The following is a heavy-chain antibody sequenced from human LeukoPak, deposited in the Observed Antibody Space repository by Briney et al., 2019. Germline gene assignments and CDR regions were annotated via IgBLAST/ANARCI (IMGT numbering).Heavy chain of an antibody. Sequence: RASVKVSCKASGYTFTRYYMHWVRQAPGQGLEWMGIISPSGASTSYAQKFQGRVTMTRDTSTSTVYMELSSLRSEDTAVYYCARGGYYGLGNDFRFDPWGQGTLVTVSS. V-gene: IGHV1-46*01. J-gene: IGHJ5*02. CDR2: ISPSGAST. CDR1: GYTFTRYY. D-gene: IGHD3-10*01. CDR3: ARGGYYGLGNDFRFDP.